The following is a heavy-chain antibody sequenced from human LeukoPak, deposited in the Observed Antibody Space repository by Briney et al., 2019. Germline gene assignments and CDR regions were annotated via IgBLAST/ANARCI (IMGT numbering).Heavy chain of an antibody. D-gene: IGHD6-19*01. V-gene: IGHV4-61*02. Sequence: SQTLSLTCTVSGASISSGNSYWSWIRQPAGKGLEWIGRIYTSGRTNLNPALKSRVTLSLDTSKNQFSLNLTSVAAADTAVYYCVRGHNSGWSDFDYWGLGTLVTDSS. CDR3: VRGHNSGWSDFDY. CDR2: IYTSGRT. CDR1: GASISSGNSY. J-gene: IGHJ4*02.